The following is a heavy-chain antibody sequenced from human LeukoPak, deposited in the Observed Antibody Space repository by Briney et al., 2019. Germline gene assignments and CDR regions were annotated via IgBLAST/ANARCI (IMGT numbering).Heavy chain of an antibody. CDR1: GFTFSSYS. D-gene: IGHD1-26*01. CDR3: ARDLHNIVGATIHAFDI. V-gene: IGHV3-21*01. Sequence: GGSLRLSCAASGFTFSSYSMNWVRQAPGKGLEWVSSISSSSSYIYYADSVKGRFTISRDNAKNSLYLQMNSLRAEDTAVYYCARDLHNIVGATIHAFDIWGQGTMVTVSS. CDR2: ISSSSSYI. J-gene: IGHJ3*02.